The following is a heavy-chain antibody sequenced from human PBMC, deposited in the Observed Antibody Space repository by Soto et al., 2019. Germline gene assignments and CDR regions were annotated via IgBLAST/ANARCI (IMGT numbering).Heavy chain of an antibody. CDR3: AKQAEGGGNTLTGYHVDEAGRFDP. CDR1: GFIFDDYA. V-gene: IGHV3-9*01. J-gene: IGHJ5*02. D-gene: IGHD3-9*01. CDR2: ISWNSGGI. Sequence: EVQLVESGGGLVQPGRSLRLSCAASGFIFDDYAMHWVRQAPGKGLEWVSGISWNSGGIGYADSVKGRFTISRDNAKNSVYLHMNSLTPEDTAVYYCAKQAEGGGNTLTGYHVDEAGRFDPWGQGTLVTVSS.